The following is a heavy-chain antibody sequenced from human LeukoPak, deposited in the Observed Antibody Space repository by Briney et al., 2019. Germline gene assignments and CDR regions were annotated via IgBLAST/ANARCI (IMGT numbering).Heavy chain of an antibody. CDR3: AKSHRAAVTMVRGVAYYFGY. CDR1: GFTFSSYA. V-gene: IGHV3-23*01. Sequence: GGSLRLSCAASGFTFSSYARSWVRQAPGKGLEGVSAISGSGGSTYYADSVKGRFTISRDNSKNTLYLQMNSLRAEDTAVYYCAKSHRAAVTMVRGVAYYFGYWGQGTLVTVSS. D-gene: IGHD3-10*01. J-gene: IGHJ4*02. CDR2: ISGSGGST.